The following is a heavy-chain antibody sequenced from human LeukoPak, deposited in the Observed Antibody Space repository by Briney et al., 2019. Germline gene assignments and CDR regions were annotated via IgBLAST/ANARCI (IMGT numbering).Heavy chain of an antibody. J-gene: IGHJ5*02. CDR1: GFTFSSYA. CDR2: ISGSGGST. CDR3: AKGVERATPNWFDP. V-gene: IGHV3-23*01. D-gene: IGHD5-24*01. Sequence: GGSLRLSCAASGFTFSSYAMSWVRQAPGNGLEWVSAISGSGGSTYYADSVKGRFTISRDTSKNTLYLQMNSLRAEDTAVYYCAKGVERATPNWFDPWGQGTLVTVSS.